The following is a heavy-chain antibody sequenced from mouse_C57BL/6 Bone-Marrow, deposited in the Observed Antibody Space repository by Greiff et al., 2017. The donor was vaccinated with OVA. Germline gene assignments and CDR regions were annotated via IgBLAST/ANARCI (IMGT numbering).Heavy chain of an antibody. J-gene: IGHJ4*01. CDR1: GYTFTDYY. V-gene: IGHV1-76*01. D-gene: IGHD2-2*01. CDR2: IYPGSGNT. Sequence: QVQLKQSGAELVRPGASVKLSCKASGYTFTDYYINWVKQRPGQGLEWIARIYPGSGNTYYNEKFKGKATLTAEKSSSTAYMHLSILTSEDSAVYVCARGLPLYAMDYWGQGTSVTVSS. CDR3: ARGLPLYAMDY.